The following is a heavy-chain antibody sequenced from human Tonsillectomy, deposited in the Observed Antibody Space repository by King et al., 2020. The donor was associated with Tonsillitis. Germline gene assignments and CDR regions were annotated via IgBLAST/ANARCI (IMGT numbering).Heavy chain of an antibody. CDR3: ARRGGALVRGIDI. CDR2: IYPDDSDT. D-gene: IGHD3-10*01. V-gene: IGHV5-51*01. Sequence: VQLLESGAEVKKPGESLKISCKASGYSFTRYWIAWVRQMPGKGLECMGVIYPDDSDTRYSPSFEGQVTISADKSTSTAYLQWSSLKASDTAMYYCARRGGALVRGIDIWGQGTMVTVSS. CDR1: GYSFTRYW. J-gene: IGHJ3*02.